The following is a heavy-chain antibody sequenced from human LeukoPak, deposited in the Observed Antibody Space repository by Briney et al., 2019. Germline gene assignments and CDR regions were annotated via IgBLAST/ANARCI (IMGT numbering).Heavy chain of an antibody. CDR2: INHSGST. D-gene: IGHD3-22*01. CDR1: GGSFSGYY. V-gene: IGHV4-34*01. Sequence: PSETLSLTCAVYGGSFSGYYWGWIRQPPGQGLEWIGEINHSGSTNYNPSLRSRVTISGDTSKKQFSLKLSSVTAADTAVYYCVTYYYGSSAPKRNYWGQGILVTVSS. J-gene: IGHJ4*02. CDR3: VTYYYGSSAPKRNY.